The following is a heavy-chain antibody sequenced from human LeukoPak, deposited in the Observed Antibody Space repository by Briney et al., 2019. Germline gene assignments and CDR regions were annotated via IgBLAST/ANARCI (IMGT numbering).Heavy chain of an antibody. J-gene: IGHJ4*02. V-gene: IGHV4-59*01. Sequence: SETLSLTCTVSGGSLSSDYWSWIRQPPGKGLEWIGYIYYSGSTNYNPSLKSRVTISVDTSKNQFSLKLTSVTAADTAVYYCARSRDGYNIDSWGQGTLVTVSS. CDR1: GGSLSSDY. D-gene: IGHD5-24*01. CDR2: IYYSGST. CDR3: ARSRDGYNIDS.